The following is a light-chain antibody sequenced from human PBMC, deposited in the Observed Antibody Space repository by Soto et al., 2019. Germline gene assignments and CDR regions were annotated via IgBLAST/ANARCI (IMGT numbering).Light chain of an antibody. CDR3: QQYGSLPYT. CDR1: QSVSSY. Sequence: EFVLTQSPATLSLXPGERATLSCMASQSVSSYLAWYQQKPGQAPRLLIYDVSNRATGIPARFSGSGSGTDFTLTISRLEPEDFAVYHCQQYGSLPYTFGQGTKVDIK. V-gene: IGKV3-11*01. J-gene: IGKJ2*01. CDR2: DVS.